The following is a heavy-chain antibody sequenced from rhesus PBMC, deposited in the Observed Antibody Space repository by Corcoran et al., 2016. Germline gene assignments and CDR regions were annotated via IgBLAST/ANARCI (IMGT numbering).Heavy chain of an antibody. J-gene: IGHJ4*01. Sequence: QVQLQESGPGLVKPSETLSLPCAVSGYSISSGYGWGWIRQPPGKGLEWIGQIYGRRSSTYSNPSLKSRVTVSKDTSKNQFSLKLSSVTAADTAVYYCATDRGAADPRFDYWGQGVLVTVSS. D-gene: IGHD6-19*01. CDR3: ATDRGAADPRFDY. CDR2: IYGRRSST. CDR1: GYSISSGYG. V-gene: IGHV4-127*01.